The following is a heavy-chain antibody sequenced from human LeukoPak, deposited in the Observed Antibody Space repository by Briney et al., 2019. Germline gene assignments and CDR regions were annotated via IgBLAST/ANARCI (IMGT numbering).Heavy chain of an antibody. CDR1: GFTFSNAW. D-gene: IGHD2-8*01. Sequence: GGSLRLSCAASGFTFSNAWMSWVRQAPGKGLEWVSIISGGGTTYYTDSVKGRFTISRDNSKNTLYLQMNSLRAEDTAVYYCASRMGGYYYGLDVWGQGTTVTVSS. CDR3: ASRMGGYYYGLDV. J-gene: IGHJ6*02. V-gene: IGHV3-66*01. CDR2: ISGGGTT.